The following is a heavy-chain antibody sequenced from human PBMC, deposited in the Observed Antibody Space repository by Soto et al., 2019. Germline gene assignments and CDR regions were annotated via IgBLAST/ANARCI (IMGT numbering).Heavy chain of an antibody. CDR3: GRRDMVRGVIIGAFDI. J-gene: IGHJ3*02. D-gene: IGHD3-10*01. CDR1: GGTFSGYD. Sequence: PSETLSLTSAVYGGTFSGYDWSWIRQPPGKGLEWIGEINHSGSTNYNPSLKSRVTISVDTSKNQFSLKLSSVTAADTAVYYCGRRDMVRGVIIGAFDIWGQGTMVTVSS. V-gene: IGHV4-34*01. CDR2: INHSGST.